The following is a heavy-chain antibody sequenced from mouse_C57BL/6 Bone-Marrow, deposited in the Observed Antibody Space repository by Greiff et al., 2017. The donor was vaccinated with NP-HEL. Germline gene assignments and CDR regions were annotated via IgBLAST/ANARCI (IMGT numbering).Heavy chain of an antibody. CDR3: AREGPYGSSYGWYFDV. J-gene: IGHJ1*03. D-gene: IGHD1-1*01. V-gene: IGHV5-16*01. CDR2: INYDGSST. Sequence: EVNLVESEGGLVQPGSSMKLSCTASGFTFSDYYMAWVRQVPEKGLEWVANINYDGSSTYYLDSLKSRFIISRDNAKNILYLQMSSLKSEDTATYYCAREGPYGSSYGWYFDVWGTGTTVTVSS. CDR1: GFTFSDYY.